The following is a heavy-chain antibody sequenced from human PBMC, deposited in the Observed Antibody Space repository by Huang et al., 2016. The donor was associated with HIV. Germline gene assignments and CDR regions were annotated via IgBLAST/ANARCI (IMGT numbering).Heavy chain of an antibody. D-gene: IGHD4-17*01. V-gene: IGHV4-34*01. Sequence: QVQLQQWGAGLLKPSETLSLTCAVYGGSFSGYYWSWIRQPPGKGLEWIGEINHSGSTNNNPSRKSRVTISVDTSKNQFSLKLSSVTAADTAVYYCARGLRWLNYNYWGQGTLVTVSS. CDR1: GGSFSGYY. J-gene: IGHJ4*02. CDR3: ARGLRWLNYNY. CDR2: INHSGST.